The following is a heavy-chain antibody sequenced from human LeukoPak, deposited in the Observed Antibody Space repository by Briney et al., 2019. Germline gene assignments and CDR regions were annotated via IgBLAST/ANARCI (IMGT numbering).Heavy chain of an antibody. CDR3: ARGRVPAAIIDY. CDR2: INHSGST. V-gene: IGHV4-34*01. J-gene: IGHJ4*02. D-gene: IGHD2-2*02. CDR1: GGSFSGYY. Sequence: PSETLSLTCAVYGGSFSGYYWSWIRQPPGKGLEWIGEINHSGSTNYNPSLKSRVTISVDTSKNQFSLKLSSVTAADTAVYYCARGRVPAAIIDYWGQGTLVTASS.